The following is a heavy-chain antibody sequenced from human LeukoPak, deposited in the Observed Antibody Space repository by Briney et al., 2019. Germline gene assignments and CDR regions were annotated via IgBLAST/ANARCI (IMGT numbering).Heavy chain of an antibody. D-gene: IGHD5-12*01. CDR3: ARGRDSGYDYRFDP. CDR1: GFTFSSYS. V-gene: IGHV3-21*01. Sequence: GGSLRLSCAASGFTFSSYSMNWVRQAPGKGLEWVSSISSRSSYIYYADSVKGRFTISRDNAKKSLYLQMNSLRAEDTAVYYCARGRDSGYDYRFDPWGQGILVTVSS. J-gene: IGHJ5*02. CDR2: ISSRSSYI.